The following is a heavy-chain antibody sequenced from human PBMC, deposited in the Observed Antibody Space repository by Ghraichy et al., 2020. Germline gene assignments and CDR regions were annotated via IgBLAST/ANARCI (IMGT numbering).Heavy chain of an antibody. Sequence: GGSLRLSCIASGFTFSRYWMSWVRQAPGKGLEWVANIKQDGSEKNYVDSVKGRFAISRDNAKNSLYLQMNSLRAEDTAVYYCASWPVWGQGALVTVSS. CDR3: ASWPV. V-gene: IGHV3-7*01. CDR1: GFTFSRYW. J-gene: IGHJ4*02. CDR2: IKQDGSEK.